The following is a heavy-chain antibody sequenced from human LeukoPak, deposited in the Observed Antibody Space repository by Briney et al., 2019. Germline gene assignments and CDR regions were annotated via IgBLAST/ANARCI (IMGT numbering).Heavy chain of an antibody. CDR1: GVTFSSYA. Sequence: GGSLRLSCAASGVTFSSYAMSWVRQAPGKGLEWVSGITGSGGSTYYADSVKGRFTISRDNFKNTLYLQMNSLRAEDTAIYYCARDERLLSFLKWGQGTLVTVSS. V-gene: IGHV3-23*01. CDR3: ARDERLLSFLK. J-gene: IGHJ4*02. D-gene: IGHD3-3*01. CDR2: ITGSGGST.